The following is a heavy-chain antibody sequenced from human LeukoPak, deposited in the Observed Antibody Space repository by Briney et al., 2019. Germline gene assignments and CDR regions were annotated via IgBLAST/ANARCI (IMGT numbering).Heavy chain of an antibody. V-gene: IGHV4-39*07. CDR3: ARVEMVRGVIPN. J-gene: IGHJ4*02. CDR1: GGSTSSSSYY. CDR2: INYSGNT. D-gene: IGHD3-10*01. Sequence: PSETLSLTCSVFGGSTSSSSYYWGWIRQPPGKGLEWIGSINYSGNTHYNPSLESRVTISVDTSKNQCSLKLSSVTAADTAMYYCARVEMVRGVIPNWGQGTLVTVSS.